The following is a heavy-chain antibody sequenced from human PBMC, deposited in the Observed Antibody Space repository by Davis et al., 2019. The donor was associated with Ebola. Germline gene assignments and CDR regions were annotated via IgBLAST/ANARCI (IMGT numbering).Heavy chain of an antibody. Sequence: GGSLRLSCAASGFTFSSYAMHWVRQAPGKGLEWVAVISYDGSNKYYADSVKGRFTISRDNSKNTLYLQMNSLRAEDTAVYYCARARFGPDYFDYWGQGTLVTVSS. D-gene: IGHD3-10*01. J-gene: IGHJ4*02. CDR1: GFTFSSYA. CDR3: ARARFGPDYFDY. CDR2: ISYDGSNK. V-gene: IGHV3-30-3*01.